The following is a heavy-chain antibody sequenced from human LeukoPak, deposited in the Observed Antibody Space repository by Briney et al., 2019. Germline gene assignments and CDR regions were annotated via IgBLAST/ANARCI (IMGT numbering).Heavy chain of an antibody. CDR1: GFTFNRYS. CDR3: ARGDGTFWGLPF. Sequence: GRSLRLSCAASGFTFNRYSMLWVRQAPGKGPEWLAVISYDGGITHYADSVKDRFTISRDNSKNTLFLQLNSLRGDDTAVYYCARGDGTFWGLPFWGQGTLVTVSS. V-gene: IGHV3-30*01. CDR2: ISYDGGIT. D-gene: IGHD5-24*01. J-gene: IGHJ4*02.